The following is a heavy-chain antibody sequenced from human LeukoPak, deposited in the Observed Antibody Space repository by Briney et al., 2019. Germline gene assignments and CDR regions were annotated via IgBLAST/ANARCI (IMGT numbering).Heavy chain of an antibody. CDR3: TTALFFEHFDAFDI. J-gene: IGHJ3*02. V-gene: IGHV3-15*01. CDR2: IKSKTDGGTT. CDR1: GFTFSNAW. Sequence: PGGSLRLSCAASGFTFSNAWMSWVRQAPGKGLEWVGRIKSKTDGGTTDYAAPVKGRFAISRDDSKNTLYLQMNSLKTEDTAVYYCTTALFFEHFDAFDIWGQGTMVTVSS. D-gene: IGHD3-10*02.